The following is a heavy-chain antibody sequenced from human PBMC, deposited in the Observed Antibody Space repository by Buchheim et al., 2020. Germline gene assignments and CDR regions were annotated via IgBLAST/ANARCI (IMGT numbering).Heavy chain of an antibody. CDR2: LYNSGST. CDR1: GGSISSSSFY. CDR3: ASGWNAIDY. D-gene: IGHD1-1*01. J-gene: IGHJ4*02. V-gene: IGHV4-39*01. Sequence: QLQLQESGPGLVKPSETLSLTCNVSGGSISSSSFYWGWMRQPPGKGLEWIGSLYNSGSTYYNSSFKSRVTIPVQTSKNQFSLRLTSVAAADTAVYYCASGWNAIDYWGQGTL.